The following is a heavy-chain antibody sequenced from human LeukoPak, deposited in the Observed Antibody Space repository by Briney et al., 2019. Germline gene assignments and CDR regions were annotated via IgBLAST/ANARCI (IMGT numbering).Heavy chain of an antibody. V-gene: IGHV3-7*01. J-gene: IGHJ4*02. CDR1: GFTFSSYW. CDR3: ARDPRRRYYDSSGLVDY. CDR2: IKQDGSEK. Sequence: PGGSLRLSCAASGFTFSSYWMSWVRQAPGKGLERVANIKQDGSEKYYVDSVKGRFTISRDNAKNSLYLQMNSLRAEDTAVYYCARDPRRRYYDSSGLVDYWGQGTLVTVSS. D-gene: IGHD3-22*01.